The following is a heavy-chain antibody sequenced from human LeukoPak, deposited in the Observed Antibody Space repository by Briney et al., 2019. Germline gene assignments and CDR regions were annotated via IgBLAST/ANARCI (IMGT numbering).Heavy chain of an antibody. V-gene: IGHV1-69*13. D-gene: IGHD3-10*01. CDR3: AVGHMVRGGFRDYYYYYMDV. CDR1: GGTFSSYA. CDR2: IIPIFGTA. J-gene: IGHJ6*03. Sequence: ASVKVSCKASGGTFSSYAISWVRQAPGQGLEWMGGIIPIFGTANYAQKFQGRVTITADESTSTAYMELSSLRSEDTAVYYCAVGHMVRGGFRDYYYYYMDVWGKGTTVTISS.